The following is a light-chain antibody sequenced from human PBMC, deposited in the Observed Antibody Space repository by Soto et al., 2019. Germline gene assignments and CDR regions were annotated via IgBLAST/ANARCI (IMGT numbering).Light chain of an antibody. CDR3: QQYNSWLRGT. CDR2: DAS. J-gene: IGKJ2*01. Sequence: EIVLTQSPATLSLSPGERASLSCKTSQSRGSNFLAWYQRNPGQAPRLLISDASTRATGIPARFSGSGSGTEFTLTISSLQSEDFALYYCQQYNSWLRGTFGQGTKGDI. V-gene: IGKV3-15*01. CDR1: QSRGSN.